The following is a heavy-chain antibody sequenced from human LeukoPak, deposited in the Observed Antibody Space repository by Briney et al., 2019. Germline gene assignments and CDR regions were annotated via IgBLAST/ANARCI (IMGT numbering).Heavy chain of an antibody. V-gene: IGHV3-23*01. J-gene: IGHJ4*02. CDR1: GSTFSSYA. Sequence: GGSLRLSCAASGSTFSSYAMSWVRQAPGKGLEWVSSASGSGGSTYYADSVKGRFTISRDNSKNTLYLQMNSLRAEDTAVYYCAKDLGSVVTPPSLDYWGQGTLVTVSS. D-gene: IGHD4-23*01. CDR2: ASGSGGST. CDR3: AKDLGSVVTPPSLDY.